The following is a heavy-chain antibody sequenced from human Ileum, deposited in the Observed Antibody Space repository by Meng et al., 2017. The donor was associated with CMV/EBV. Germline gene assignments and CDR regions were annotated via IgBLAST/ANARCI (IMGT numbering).Heavy chain of an antibody. J-gene: IGHJ4*02. Sequence: QVQLQQSGPGLVTPSQTLSLTCAISGDSVSSNIAAWSWIRPSPSRGLEWLGRTYYRSKWYDDYAVSVKSRVTITPDTSKNQFSLHLNSVSPEDTAIYFCAREMGAHDYWGQGTLVTVSS. CDR1: GDSVSSNIAA. D-gene: IGHD4/OR15-4a*01. CDR2: TYYRSKWYD. V-gene: IGHV6-1*01. CDR3: AREMGAHDY.